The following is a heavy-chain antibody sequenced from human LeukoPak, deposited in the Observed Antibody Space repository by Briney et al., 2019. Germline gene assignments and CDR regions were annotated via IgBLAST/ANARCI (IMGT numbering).Heavy chain of an antibody. CDR1: GYTLTELS. D-gene: IGHD3-22*01. V-gene: IGHV1-24*01. CDR3: ATDYYYDSSGSYYTVDY. J-gene: IGHJ4*02. CDR2: FDPEDGET. Sequence: ASVKVSCKVSGYTLTELSMHWVRQAPGRGLEWMGGFDPEDGETFYAQKFQGRVTMTEDTSTDTAYMELSSLRSEDTAVYYCATDYYYDSSGSYYTVDYWGQGTLVTVSS.